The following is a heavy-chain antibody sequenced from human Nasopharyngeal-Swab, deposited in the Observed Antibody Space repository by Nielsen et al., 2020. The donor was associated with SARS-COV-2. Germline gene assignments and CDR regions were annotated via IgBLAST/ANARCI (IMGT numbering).Heavy chain of an antibody. V-gene: IGHV3-73*01. CDR3: TTDFYFDY. CDR2: IGDKDHNYAT. Sequence: GESLTISCAASGFIFSASAIHWVRQASGKGLEWVGRIGDKDHNYATTYGVSVQGRFTISRDDSKNTAFLQMDSLKTEDTALYYCTTDFYFDYWGQGTLVTVSS. CDR1: GFIFSASA. J-gene: IGHJ4*02.